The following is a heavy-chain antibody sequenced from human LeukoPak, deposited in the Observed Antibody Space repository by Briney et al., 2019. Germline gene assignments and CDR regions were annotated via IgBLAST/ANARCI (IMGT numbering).Heavy chain of an antibody. CDR3: AGEPGITVADVFDY. CDR2: ISSSSSYI. Sequence: PGGSLRLSCAASGFTFSSYSMNWVRQAPGKGLEWVSSISSSSSYIYYADSVKGRFTISRDNAKNSLYLQMNSLRAEDTAVNYCAGEPGITVADVFDYWGQGTLVTVSS. D-gene: IGHD6-19*01. J-gene: IGHJ4*02. V-gene: IGHV3-21*01. CDR1: GFTFSSYS.